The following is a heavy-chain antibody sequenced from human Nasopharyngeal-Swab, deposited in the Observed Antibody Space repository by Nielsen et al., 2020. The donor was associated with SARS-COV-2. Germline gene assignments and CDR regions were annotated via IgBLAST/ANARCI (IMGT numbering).Heavy chain of an antibody. CDR2: ISSSGSTI. CDR1: GFTFSDYY. D-gene: IGHD3-3*01. CDR3: ARESHYDFWSGYYPSKYYYYYMDV. V-gene: IGHV3-11*04. J-gene: IGHJ6*03. Sequence: GGSLRLSCAASGFTFSDYYMSWIRQAPGKGLEWVSYISSSGSTIYYADSVKGRSTISRDNAKNSLYLQMNSLRAEDTAVYYCARESHYDFWSGYYPSKYYYYYMDVWGKGTTVTVSS.